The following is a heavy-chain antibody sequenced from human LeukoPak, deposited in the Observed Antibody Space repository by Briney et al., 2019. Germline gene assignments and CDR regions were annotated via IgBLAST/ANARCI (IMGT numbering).Heavy chain of an antibody. D-gene: IGHD1-26*01. CDR2: INSDGSGT. J-gene: IGHJ4*02. Sequence: GGSLRLXCAASGFTCSSYWMHWVRPASGKGLVSVSRINSDGSGTTYAVSVKGRFTISRDNAKNTLYLQMNSLRAEDTAVYYCATKLVGTKSSEFEYWGQGTLVTVSS. CDR1: GFTCSSYW. V-gene: IGHV3-74*01. CDR3: ATKLVGTKSSEFEY.